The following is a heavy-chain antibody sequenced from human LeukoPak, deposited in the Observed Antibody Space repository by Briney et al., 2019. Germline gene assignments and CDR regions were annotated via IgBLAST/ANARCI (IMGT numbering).Heavy chain of an antibody. Sequence: PGGSLRLSCAASGFTFSSYAMHWVRQAPGKGLEYVSAISSNGGSTYYANSVKGRFTISRDNSKNTLYLQMGSLRAEDMAVYHCARGDTMVRGVRPLDYWGQGTLVTVSS. J-gene: IGHJ4*02. D-gene: IGHD3-10*01. CDR1: GFTFSSYA. CDR3: ARGDTMVRGVRPLDY. CDR2: ISSNGGST. V-gene: IGHV3-64*01.